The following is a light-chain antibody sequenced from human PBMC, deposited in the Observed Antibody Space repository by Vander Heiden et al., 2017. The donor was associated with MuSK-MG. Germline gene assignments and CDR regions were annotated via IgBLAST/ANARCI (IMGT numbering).Light chain of an antibody. J-gene: IGKJ2*01. V-gene: IGKV3-15*01. CDR2: RAS. CDR3: QQYNNWPYT. Sequence: EIVMTQSPATRSVSPGERATLSCRASQRVSSNLAWYQQKPGQAPRLLIYRASTRATGIPARFSGSGSGTEFTLTISSLQSEDFAVYYCQQYNNWPYTFGQGTKLEIK. CDR1: QRVSSN.